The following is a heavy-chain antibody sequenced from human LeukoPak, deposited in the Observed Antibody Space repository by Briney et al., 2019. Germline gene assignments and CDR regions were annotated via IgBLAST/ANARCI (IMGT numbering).Heavy chain of an antibody. D-gene: IGHD1-26*01. CDR1: GFTFSIYA. J-gene: IGHJ4*02. V-gene: IGHV3-21*01. CDR3: AIDRAGAFDY. CDR2: ISSSSSYI. Sequence: RPGGSLRLSCAASGFTFSIYAMSWVRQAPGKGLEWVSPISSSSSYIYYADSVKGRFTISRDNAKNSLYLQMNSLRAEDTAVYYCAIDRAGAFDYWGQGTLVTVSS.